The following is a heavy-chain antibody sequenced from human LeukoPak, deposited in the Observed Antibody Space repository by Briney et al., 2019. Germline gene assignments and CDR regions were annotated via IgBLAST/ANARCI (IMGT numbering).Heavy chain of an antibody. CDR2: INPNSGGA. CDR3: ARADRLHGGPYLIGP. Sequence: ASVKVSCKTSGYSFTDYYMHWVRQAPGQGLEWMGWINPNSGGASSAQKFQGRVTMTRDTSISTVYMEVSWLTSDDTAIYYCARADRLHGGPYLIGPWGQGTLVTVSS. J-gene: IGHJ5*02. D-gene: IGHD2-21*01. CDR1: GYSFTDYY. V-gene: IGHV1-2*02.